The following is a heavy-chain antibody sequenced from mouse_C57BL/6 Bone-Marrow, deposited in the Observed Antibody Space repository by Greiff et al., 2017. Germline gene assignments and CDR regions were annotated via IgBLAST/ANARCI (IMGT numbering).Heavy chain of an antibody. V-gene: IGHV5-15*01. Sequence: EVKLVESGGGLVQPGGSLKLSCAASGFTFSDYGMAWVRQAPRKGPEWVAFISNLAYSIYYADTVTGRFTISRENAKNTLYLEMSSLRSEDTAMYYCARQRNYYCYFDVWGTGTTVTVSS. J-gene: IGHJ1*03. CDR2: ISNLAYSI. CDR1: GFTFSDYG. CDR3: ARQRNYYCYFDV.